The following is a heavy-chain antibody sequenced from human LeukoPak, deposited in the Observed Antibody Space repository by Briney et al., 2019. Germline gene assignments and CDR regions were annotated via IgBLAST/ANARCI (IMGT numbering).Heavy chain of an antibody. Sequence: PGGSLRLSCAASGFTFDDYAMHWVRQAPGKGLEWVSGISWNSGSIGYADSVKGRFTISRDNAKNSLYLQMNSLRAEDTALYYCAKDMGSGHNWNDGAPRADYWGQGTLVTVSS. CDR3: AKDMGSGHNWNDGAPRADY. CDR2: ISWNSGSI. V-gene: IGHV3-9*01. J-gene: IGHJ4*02. CDR1: GFTFDDYA. D-gene: IGHD1-1*01.